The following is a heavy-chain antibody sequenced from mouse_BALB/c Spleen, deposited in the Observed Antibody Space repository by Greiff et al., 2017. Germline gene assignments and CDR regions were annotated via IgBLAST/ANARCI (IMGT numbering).Heavy chain of an antibody. CDR3: TRKHYGRAWFAY. J-gene: IGHJ3*01. Sequence: QVQLQQSGAELVKPGASVKLSCKASGYTFTSYYMYWVKQRPGQGLEWIGEINPSNGGTNFNEKFKSKATLTVDKSSSTAYMQLSSLTSEDSAVYYCTRKHYGRAWFAYWGQGTLVTVSA. D-gene: IGHD1-1*01. V-gene: IGHV1S81*02. CDR1: GYTFTSYY. CDR2: INPSNGGT.